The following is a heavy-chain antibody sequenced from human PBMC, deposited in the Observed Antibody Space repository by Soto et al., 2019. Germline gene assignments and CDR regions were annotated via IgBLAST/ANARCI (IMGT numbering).Heavy chain of an antibody. V-gene: IGHV4-34*01. CDR2: INHSGST. J-gene: IGHJ4*02. Sequence: SETLSLTCAVYGGSFSGYYWSWIRQPPGKGLEWIGEINHSGSTNYNPSLKSRVTISVDTSKNQFSLKLSSVTAAETAAYYCARVVATTQWGGRKAFDYWGQGTLVTVSS. CDR1: GGSFSGYY. CDR3: ARVVATTQWGGRKAFDY. D-gene: IGHD5-12*01.